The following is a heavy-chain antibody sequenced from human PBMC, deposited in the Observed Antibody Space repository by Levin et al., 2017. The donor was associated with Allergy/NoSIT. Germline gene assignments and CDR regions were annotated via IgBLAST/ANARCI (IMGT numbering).Heavy chain of an antibody. J-gene: IGHJ4*02. D-gene: IGHD3-22*01. V-gene: IGHV4-38-2*01. Sequence: SETLSLTCAVSGYSISSGYYWGWIRQPPGKGLEWIGSIYHSGSTYYNPSLKSRVTISVDTSKNQFSLKLSSVTAADTAVYYCARGQSPGYDSSGYTDYWGQGTLVTVSS. CDR3: ARGQSPGYDSSGYTDY. CDR2: IYHSGST. CDR1: GYSISSGYY.